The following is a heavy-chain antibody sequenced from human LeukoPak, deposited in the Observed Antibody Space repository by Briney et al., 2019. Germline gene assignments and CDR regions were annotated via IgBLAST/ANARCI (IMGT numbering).Heavy chain of an antibody. CDR3: ARKGGYFDWLFPPDYYGMDV. D-gene: IGHD3-9*01. V-gene: IGHV3-7*01. CDR2: IKEGGSEK. J-gene: IGHJ6*02. Sequence: GGSLRLSCAASGFTFSSYWMNWVRQAPGKGLEWVANIKEGGSEKYYVDSVKGRFTISRDNAKNSLYLQMNSLRAEDTAVYYCARKGGYFDWLFPPDYYGMDVWGQGTTVTVSS. CDR1: GFTFSSYW.